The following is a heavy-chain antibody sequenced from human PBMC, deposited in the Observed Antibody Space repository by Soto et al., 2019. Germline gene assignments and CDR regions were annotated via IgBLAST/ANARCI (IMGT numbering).Heavy chain of an antibody. J-gene: IGHJ4*02. Sequence: ASVKVSCKASGYTFTSYYMRWVRQAPGQGLEWMGIINPSGGSTSYAQKFQGRVTMTRDTSTSTVYMELRSLRSEDTAVYYCAIVVVNAIPSYPDYWGQGALVSVSS. CDR2: INPSGGST. D-gene: IGHD2-21*01. V-gene: IGHV1-46*01. CDR3: AIVVVNAIPSYPDY. CDR1: GYTFTSYY.